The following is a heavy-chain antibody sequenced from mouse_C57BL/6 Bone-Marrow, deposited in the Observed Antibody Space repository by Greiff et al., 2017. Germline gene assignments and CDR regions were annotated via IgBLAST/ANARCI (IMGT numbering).Heavy chain of an antibody. Sequence: QVQLQQSGAELMKPGASVKLSCKATGYTFTGYWIEWVKQRPGHGLEWIGEILPGSGSTNSNEKFKGKATFTADTSSNTAYMQLSSLTTEDSAIYYCARRGNGGYWGQGTTLTVSS. CDR1: GYTFTGYW. J-gene: IGHJ2*01. V-gene: IGHV1-9*01. CDR3: ARRGNGGY. CDR2: ILPGSGST.